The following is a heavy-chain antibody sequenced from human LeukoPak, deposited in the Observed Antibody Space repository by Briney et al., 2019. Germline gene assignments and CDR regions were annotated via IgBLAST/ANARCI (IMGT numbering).Heavy chain of an antibody. J-gene: IGHJ4*02. CDR1: GYTLTELS. CDR3: ATDRGGYYYDSSGYYLTD. Sequence: ASVKVSCKVSGYTLTELSMHWVRQAPGKGLEWMGGFDPEDGETIYARKFQGRVTMTEDTSTDTAYMELSSLRSEDTAVYYCATDRGGYYYDSSGYYLTDWGQGTLVTVSS. V-gene: IGHV1-24*01. D-gene: IGHD3-22*01. CDR2: FDPEDGET.